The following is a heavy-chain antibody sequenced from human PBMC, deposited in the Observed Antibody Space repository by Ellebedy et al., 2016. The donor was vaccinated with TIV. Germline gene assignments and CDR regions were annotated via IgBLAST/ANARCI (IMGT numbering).Heavy chain of an antibody. V-gene: IGHV3-9*01. Sequence: PGGSLRLSCAASGFIFPNYAMHWVRQAPGKGLEWVSGISWDSGSIAYADSVKGRFTISRDNRKNSLFLQMNSLRVEDTALYYCAKIAVSGNAPFDYWGQGTLVTVSS. CDR3: AKIAVSGNAPFDY. D-gene: IGHD6-13*01. CDR1: GFIFPNYA. CDR2: ISWDSGSI. J-gene: IGHJ4*02.